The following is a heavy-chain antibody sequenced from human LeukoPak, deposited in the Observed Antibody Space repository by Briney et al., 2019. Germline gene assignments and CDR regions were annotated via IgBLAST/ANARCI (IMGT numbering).Heavy chain of an antibody. CDR3: ARSKAGARSGYFNWFDP. V-gene: IGHV1-69*13. D-gene: IGHD3-3*01. Sequence: SVKVSCKASGGTFSSYAISWVRQAPGQGLEWMGGIIPIFGTANYAQKFQGRVTITADESTSTAYMELSSLRSEDTAVYYCARSKAGARSGYFNWFDPWGQGTLVTVSS. J-gene: IGHJ5*02. CDR2: IIPIFGTA. CDR1: GGTFSSYA.